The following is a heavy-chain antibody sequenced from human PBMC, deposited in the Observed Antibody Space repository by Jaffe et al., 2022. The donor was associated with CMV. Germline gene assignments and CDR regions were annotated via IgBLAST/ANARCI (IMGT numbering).Heavy chain of an antibody. Sequence: QVQLVQSGAEVKKPGASVKVSCKASGYTFTSYYMHWVRQAPGQGLEWMGIINPSGGSTSYAQKFQGRVTMTRDTSTSTVYMELSSLRSEDTAVYYCARDFVDTAMVHIHWYFDLWGRGTLVTVSS. V-gene: IGHV1-46*01. CDR1: GYTFTSYY. D-gene: IGHD5-18*01. CDR3: ARDFVDTAMVHIHWYFDL. CDR2: INPSGGST. J-gene: IGHJ2*01.